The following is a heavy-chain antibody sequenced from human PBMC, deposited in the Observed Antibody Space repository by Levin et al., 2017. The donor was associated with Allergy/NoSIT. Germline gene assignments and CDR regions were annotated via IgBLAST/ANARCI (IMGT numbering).Heavy chain of an antibody. CDR3: ARVAGYSYGYYFDY. Sequence: SETLSLTCAVSGGSISSGGYSWSWIRQPPGTGLEWIGNIYLSGSTNANPSLKSRVTMSVDRSKNQFSLKLSYVTAADTAVYYCARVAGYSYGYYFDYWGPGTLVTVSS. D-gene: IGHD5-18*01. CDR1: GGSISSGGYS. V-gene: IGHV4-30-2*01. J-gene: IGHJ4*02. CDR2: IYLSGST.